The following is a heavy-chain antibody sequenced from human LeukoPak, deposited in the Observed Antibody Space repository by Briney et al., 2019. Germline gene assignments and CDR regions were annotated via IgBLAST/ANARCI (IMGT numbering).Heavy chain of an antibody. Sequence: GGSLILSCAASGFTFSNYGMNWVRQAPGKGLRCVSYISSGSSTIYYADSVKGRFTISRDNAKNLLYLQMNGLRAEDTAVYYCARDYYDSSGDYWGQGTLVTVSS. V-gene: IGHV3-48*01. CDR1: GFTFSNYG. D-gene: IGHD3-22*01. CDR3: ARDYYDSSGDY. CDR2: ISSGSSTI. J-gene: IGHJ4*02.